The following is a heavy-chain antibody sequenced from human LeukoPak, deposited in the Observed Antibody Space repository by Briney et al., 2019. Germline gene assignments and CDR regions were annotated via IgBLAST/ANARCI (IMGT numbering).Heavy chain of an antibody. Sequence: SETLSLTCTVSGGSISSYYWSWIRQPPGKGLEWIGYIYYSGSTNYNPSLKSRVTISVDTSKNQFSLKLSSMTAADTAVYYCARAKFDFWSGTYFDYWGQGTLVTVSS. CDR2: IYYSGST. J-gene: IGHJ4*02. V-gene: IGHV4-59*01. D-gene: IGHD3-3*01. CDR1: GGSISSYY. CDR3: ARAKFDFWSGTYFDY.